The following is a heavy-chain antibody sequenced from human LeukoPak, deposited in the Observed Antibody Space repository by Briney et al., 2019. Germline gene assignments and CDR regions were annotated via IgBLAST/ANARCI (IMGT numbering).Heavy chain of an antibody. J-gene: IGHJ4*02. CDR3: ATSRVFDY. CDR2: INSAGDNI. CDR1: GFTFSDYF. Sequence: PGGSLRLSCVASGFTFSDYFMSWIRQAPGKGLEWLSFINSAGDNIYYADSVKGRFTISRDNAKKTLYLEMNSLRMEDTAIYYCATSRVFDYWGQGTLVTVSS. V-gene: IGHV3-11*04.